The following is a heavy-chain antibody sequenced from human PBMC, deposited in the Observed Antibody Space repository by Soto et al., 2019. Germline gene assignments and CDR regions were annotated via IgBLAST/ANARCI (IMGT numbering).Heavy chain of an antibody. CDR1: GGSISSYY. Sequence: PSETLSLTCTVSGGSISSYYWSWIRQPPGKGLEWIGYIYYSGSTNYNPSLKSRVTISVDTSKNQFSLKLSSVTAADTAVYYCARMPPLANYYDSSGTFDYWGQGTLVTVSS. CDR2: IYYSGST. J-gene: IGHJ4*02. V-gene: IGHV4-59*01. D-gene: IGHD3-22*01. CDR3: ARMPPLANYYDSSGTFDY.